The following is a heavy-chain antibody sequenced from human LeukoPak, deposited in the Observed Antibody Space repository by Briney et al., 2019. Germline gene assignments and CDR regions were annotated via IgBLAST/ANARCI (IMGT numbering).Heavy chain of an antibody. CDR1: GFNFDGYA. Sequence: GGSLRLSCVASGFNFDGYAMNWVRQAPGKGLEWISCIYRDSSVKHYADSVRGRFTVSRDNAKNSVYLQMNSLGAEDTAVYFCARYGSGSNYRDPFDSWGQGTLVTVSS. V-gene: IGHV3-48*01. J-gene: IGHJ4*02. CDR3: ARYGSGSNYRDPFDS. D-gene: IGHD3-10*01. CDR2: IYRDSSVK.